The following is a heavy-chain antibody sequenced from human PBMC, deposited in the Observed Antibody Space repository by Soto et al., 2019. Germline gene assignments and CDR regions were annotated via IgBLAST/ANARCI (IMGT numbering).Heavy chain of an antibody. Sequence: PGGSLRLSCAASGFTFSSYGMRWVRQAPGKGLEWVAVIWYDGSNKYYADSVKGRFTISRDNSKNTLYLQMNSLRAEDTAVYYWARGAPGYCSGGSCYSVDYWGQGTLVTVSS. J-gene: IGHJ4*02. D-gene: IGHD2-15*01. V-gene: IGHV3-33*01. CDR1: GFTFSSYG. CDR3: ARGAPGYCSGGSCYSVDY. CDR2: IWYDGSNK.